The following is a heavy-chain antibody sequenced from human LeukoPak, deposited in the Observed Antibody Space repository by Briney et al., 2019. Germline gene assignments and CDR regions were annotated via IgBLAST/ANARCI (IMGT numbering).Heavy chain of an antibody. CDR3: AMWSGYSYGTLDY. CDR1: GFTFSNYW. Sequence: GGSLRLSCAASGFTFSNYWMSWVRQAPGKGLEWVANIKQDGSVKYYVDSVKGRFTISRDNAKNFLQMNSLRAEDTAVYYCAMWSGYSYGTLDYWGQGTLVTVSS. D-gene: IGHD5-18*01. J-gene: IGHJ4*02. CDR2: IKQDGSVK. V-gene: IGHV3-7*03.